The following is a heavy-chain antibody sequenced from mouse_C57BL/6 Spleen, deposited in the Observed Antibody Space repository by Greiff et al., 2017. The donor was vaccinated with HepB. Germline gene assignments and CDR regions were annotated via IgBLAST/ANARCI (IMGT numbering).Heavy chain of an antibody. D-gene: IGHD2-4*01. CDR1: GYTFTSYW. J-gene: IGHJ4*01. V-gene: IGHV1-55*01. CDR3: ARRDYDDAMDY. Sequence: QVQLQQPGAELVKPGASVKMSCKASGYTFTSYWTTWVKQRPGQGLEWIGDIYPGSGSTNYNEKFKSKATLTVDTSSSTAYMQLSSLTSEDSAVYYCARRDYDDAMDYWGQGTSVTVSS. CDR2: IYPGSGST.